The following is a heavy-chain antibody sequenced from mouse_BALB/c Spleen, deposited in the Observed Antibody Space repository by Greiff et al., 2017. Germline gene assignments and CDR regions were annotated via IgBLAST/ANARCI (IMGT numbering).Heavy chain of an antibody. V-gene: IGHV5-17*02. CDR1: GFTFSSFG. Sequence: DVMLVESGGGLVQPGGSRKLSCAASGFTFSSFGMHWVRQAPEKGLEWVAYISSGSSTIYYADTVKGRFTISRDNPKNTLFLQMTSLRSEDTAMYYCARGRGYDGYAMDYWGQGTSGTVSS. CDR2: ISSGSSTI. CDR3: ARGRGYDGYAMDY. J-gene: IGHJ4*01. D-gene: IGHD2-2*01.